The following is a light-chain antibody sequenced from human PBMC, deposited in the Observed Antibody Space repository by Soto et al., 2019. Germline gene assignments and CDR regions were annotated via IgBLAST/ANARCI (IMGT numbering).Light chain of an antibody. CDR1: SGDIGGYNY. CDR2: EIT. CDR3: SSYTSSSTWV. Sequence: QSVLTQPASVSGSPGQSITIFCTGTSGDIGGYNYVSWYQQHPDKAPKLMIYEITNRPSGVSDRFSGTRSGNMASLTISGLQAEDEANYYCSSYTSSSTWVFGGGTQLTVL. J-gene: IGLJ3*02. V-gene: IGLV2-14*01.